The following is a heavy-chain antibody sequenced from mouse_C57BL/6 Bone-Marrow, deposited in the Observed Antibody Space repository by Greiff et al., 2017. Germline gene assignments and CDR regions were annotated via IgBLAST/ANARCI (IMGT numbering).Heavy chain of an antibody. Sequence: QVQLQQPGAELVKPGASVKMSCKASGYTFTSYWITWVKQRPGQGLEWIGDIYPGSGSTNYNEKFKSKATLTVYTSSSTAYMQLSSLTSEDSAVYYCARLDGYWAYWGQGTLVTVSA. CDR2: IYPGSGST. D-gene: IGHD2-3*01. J-gene: IGHJ3*01. CDR1: GYTFTSYW. V-gene: IGHV1-55*01. CDR3: ARLDGYWAY.